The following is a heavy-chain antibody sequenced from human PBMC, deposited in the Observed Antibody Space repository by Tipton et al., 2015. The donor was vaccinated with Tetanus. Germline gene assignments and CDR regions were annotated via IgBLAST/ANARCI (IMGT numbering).Heavy chain of an antibody. D-gene: IGHD2-8*01. Sequence: SLRLSCAASGFPFSSSAMSWVRQTPGRGLEWVSTISSTGGKTYYADSVKGRFTISRDNSKNTQFLQLDSLRVEDTAIYFCAKDCITGICYPEHRGQGTLVTVSS. CDR1: GFPFSSSA. J-gene: IGHJ4*02. CDR3: AKDCITGICYPEH. CDR2: ISSTGGKT. V-gene: IGHV3-23*01.